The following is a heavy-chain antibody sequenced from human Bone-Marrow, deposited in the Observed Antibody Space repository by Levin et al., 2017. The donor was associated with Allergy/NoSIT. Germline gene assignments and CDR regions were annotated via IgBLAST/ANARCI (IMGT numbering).Heavy chain of an antibody. CDR1: GFNFNTYA. V-gene: IGHV3-30*04. CDR2: ISYDGSDQ. Sequence: GGSLRLSCAASGFNFNTYAMHWVRQAPGKGLEWVAVISYDGSDQHYADSVKGRFIVSRDNSQNTLYLQMRSLTAGDTALYYCARAPAQFDYWGQGTPVTVSP. CDR3: ARAPAQFDY. J-gene: IGHJ4*02.